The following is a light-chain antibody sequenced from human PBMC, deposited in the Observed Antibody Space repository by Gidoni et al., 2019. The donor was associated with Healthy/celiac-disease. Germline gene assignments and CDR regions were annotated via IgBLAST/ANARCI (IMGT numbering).Light chain of an antibody. Sequence: DIQMTTPPSALSASVGDRVTITCRESQSISSYVDWYQQKPGKAPKLLIYAASSLQSGVPSRFSGSGSGTDFTLTISSLQPEDFATYYCQQGYSTPPTFGQGTKVEIK. CDR3: QQGYSTPPT. V-gene: IGKV1-39*01. CDR1: QSISSY. J-gene: IGKJ1*01. CDR2: AAS.